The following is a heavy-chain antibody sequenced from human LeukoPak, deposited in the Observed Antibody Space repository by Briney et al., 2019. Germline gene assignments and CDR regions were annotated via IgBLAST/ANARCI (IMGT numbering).Heavy chain of an antibody. J-gene: IGHJ4*02. V-gene: IGHV3-7*01. CDR3: AREAGYDYYIDY. Sequence: PGGSLRLSCAASGFSFSSFWMTWVRQAPGKGLEWVANIKEDGSEENYVASVKGRFTISRDNAKNSPYLQMNSLRAEDTAVYFCAREAGYDYYIDYWGQGTLVTVSS. D-gene: IGHD5-12*01. CDR2: IKEDGSEE. CDR1: GFSFSSFW.